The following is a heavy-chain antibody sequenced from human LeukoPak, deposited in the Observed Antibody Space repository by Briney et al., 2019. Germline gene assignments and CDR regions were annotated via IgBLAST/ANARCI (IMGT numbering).Heavy chain of an antibody. CDR1: GGSISSGGYS. CDR2: IYHSGST. CDR3: ARDPPRITIFGVVIISDAFDI. Sequence: PSETLSLTCTVSGGSISSGGYSWSWIRQPPGKGLEWIGYIYHSGSTYYNPSLKSRVTMSVDTSKNQFSLKLSSVTAADTAVYYCARDPPRITIFGVVIISDAFDIWGQGTMVTVSS. J-gene: IGHJ3*02. D-gene: IGHD3-3*01. V-gene: IGHV4-30-2*01.